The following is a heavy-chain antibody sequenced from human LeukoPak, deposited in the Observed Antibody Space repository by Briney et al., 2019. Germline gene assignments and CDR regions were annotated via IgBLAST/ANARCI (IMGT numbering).Heavy chain of an antibody. CDR3: AREGELRPPYFDY. CDR1: GYTFTNHY. CDR2: INPSGGGT. Sequence: ASVKVSCKASGYTFTNHYIHWVRQAPGQGLEWMGIINPSGGGTTYAQKFQGRVTMTRDTSTSTVYMDLSSLRSDDTAVYYCAREGELRPPYFDYWGQGTLVTVSS. V-gene: IGHV1-46*01. D-gene: IGHD1-26*01. J-gene: IGHJ4*02.